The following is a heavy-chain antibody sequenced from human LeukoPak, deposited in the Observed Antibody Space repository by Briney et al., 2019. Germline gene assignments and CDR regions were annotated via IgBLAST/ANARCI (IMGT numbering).Heavy chain of an antibody. J-gene: IGHJ4*02. Sequence: SQTLSLTCGISGDSVSSNSAAWNWIRQSPSRGLEWLGRTYYRSKWYNDYAVSVKSRITINPDTSKNQFSLQLNSVTPEDTAVYYCAREGRDYGDYPETFDYWGQGTLVTVSS. CDR3: AREGRDYGDYPETFDY. V-gene: IGHV6-1*01. CDR1: GDSVSSNSAA. D-gene: IGHD4-17*01. CDR2: TYYRSKWYN.